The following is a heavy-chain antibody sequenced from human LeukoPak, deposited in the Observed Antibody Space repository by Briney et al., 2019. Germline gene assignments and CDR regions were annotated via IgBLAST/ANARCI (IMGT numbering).Heavy chain of an antibody. CDR1: GLIVSRNY. D-gene: IGHD1-14*01. CDR3: ARVTPPTD. J-gene: IGHJ4*02. V-gene: IGHV3-66*01. CDR2: IYSDGST. Sequence: GGSLRLSCAAPGLIVSRNYMTWVRQAPGKGPEWLSVIYSDGSTHYADSVKGRFIISRDNSKNTLYLQMNTLRAEDTAVYYCARVTPPTDWGQGARVTVSS.